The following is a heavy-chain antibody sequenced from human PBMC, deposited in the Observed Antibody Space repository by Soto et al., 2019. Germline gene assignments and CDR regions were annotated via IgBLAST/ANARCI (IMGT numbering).Heavy chain of an antibody. CDR2: IYYSGGT. Sequence: QVQLQESGPGLVKPSETLSLTCSVSGGSISSYYWSWIRQPPRKGLEWIGYIYYSGGTNYNPSLKRRVTISVDTSKNQFSLKLSSVTAADTAVYYCARQRVFGSGYRQLVGVGYMDVWGKGTTVTVSS. D-gene: IGHD3-3*01. CDR3: ARQRVFGSGYRQLVGVGYMDV. CDR1: GGSISSYY. V-gene: IGHV4-59*08. J-gene: IGHJ6*03.